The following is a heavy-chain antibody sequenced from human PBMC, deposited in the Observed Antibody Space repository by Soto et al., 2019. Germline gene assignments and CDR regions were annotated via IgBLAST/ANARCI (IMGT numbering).Heavy chain of an antibody. CDR3: AKALPQDCSGGSCYLRSRLDP. Sequence: GGSLRLSCAASGFTFSSYAMSWVRQAPGKGLEWVSAISGSGGSTYYADSVKGRFTISRDNSKNTLYLQMNSLRAEDTAVYYCAKALPQDCSGGSCYLRSRLDPWGQGTLVTVSS. V-gene: IGHV3-23*01. CDR2: ISGSGGST. D-gene: IGHD2-15*01. CDR1: GFTFSSYA. J-gene: IGHJ5*02.